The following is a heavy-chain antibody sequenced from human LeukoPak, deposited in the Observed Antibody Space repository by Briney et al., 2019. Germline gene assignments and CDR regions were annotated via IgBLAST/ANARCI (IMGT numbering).Heavy chain of an antibody. CDR2: IYDSGTT. Sequence: GGSLRLSCATSGFTFSSNYMSWVRQAPGKGLEWVSVIYDSGTTYYADSVKGRFLIFRDTSKNTVDLQMNSLRVEDTAVYYCAGRRSSGWYAYWGQGTLVTVSS. J-gene: IGHJ4*02. V-gene: IGHV3-53*01. D-gene: IGHD6-19*01. CDR1: GFTFSSNY. CDR3: AGRRSSGWYAY.